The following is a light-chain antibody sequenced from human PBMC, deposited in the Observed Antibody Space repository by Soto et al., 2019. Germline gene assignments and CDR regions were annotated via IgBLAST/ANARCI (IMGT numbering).Light chain of an antibody. V-gene: IGLV3-21*02. CDR3: QVWDVTSDHWV. CDR1: SIGSQS. Sequence: SYELTQPPSVSVAPGQTARIACGGNSIGSQSVHWYQQNPGQAPVLVVYDDSDRPSGIPERFSGSNSGNTATLTISRVEAGDEADYYCQVWDVTSDHWVFGGGTKVTVL. J-gene: IGLJ3*02. CDR2: DDS.